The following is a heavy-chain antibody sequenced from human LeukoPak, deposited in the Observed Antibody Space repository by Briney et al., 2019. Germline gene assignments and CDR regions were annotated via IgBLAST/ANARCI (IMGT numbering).Heavy chain of an antibody. CDR2: ISYDGSNK. Sequence: GRSLRLSCAASGFTFSSYAMHWVRQAPGKGLEWVAVISYDGSNKYYADSVKGRFTISRDNSKNTLYLQMNSLRAEDTAVYYCARIPGGDYSMDVWGKGTTVTVSS. V-gene: IGHV3-30*01. CDR1: GFTFSSYA. D-gene: IGHD2-2*02. J-gene: IGHJ6*03. CDR3: ARIPGGDYSMDV.